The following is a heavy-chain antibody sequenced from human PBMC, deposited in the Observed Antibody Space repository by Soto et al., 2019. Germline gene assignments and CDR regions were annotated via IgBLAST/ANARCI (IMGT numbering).Heavy chain of an antibody. CDR2: ISGSGGST. CDR3: AKGMITFGGVIVYPGGPPYYYYYMDV. J-gene: IGHJ6*03. V-gene: IGHV3-23*01. Sequence: EVQLLESGGGLVQPGGSLRLSCAASGFTFSSYAMSWVRQAPGKGLEWVSAISGSGGSTYYADSVKGRFTISRDNSKNTLYLQMNSLRAEDTAVYYCAKGMITFGGVIVYPGGPPYYYYYMDVWGKGTTVTVSS. CDR1: GFTFSSYA. D-gene: IGHD3-16*02.